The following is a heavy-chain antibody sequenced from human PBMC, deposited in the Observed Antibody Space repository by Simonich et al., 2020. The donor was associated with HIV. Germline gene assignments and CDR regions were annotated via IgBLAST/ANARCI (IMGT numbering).Heavy chain of an antibody. CDR3: ARPIDDSGSRVDGDY. V-gene: IGHV1-69*09. D-gene: IGHD1-26*01. J-gene: IGHJ4*02. CDR1: GGTFSTYT. CDR2: ITPILGIP. Sequence: QVQLVQSGAEVKKPGSSVKVSCKASGGTFSTYTISWVRQAPGQGLELMGGITPILGIPNYTKKFQGRVTITADKSTSTAYMELSSLRSEDTAVYYCARPIDDSGSRVDGDYWGQGTLVTVSS.